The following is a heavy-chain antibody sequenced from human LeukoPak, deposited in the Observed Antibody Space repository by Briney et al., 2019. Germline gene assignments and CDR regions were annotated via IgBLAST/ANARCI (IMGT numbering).Heavy chain of an antibody. CDR1: GGSISSSGYY. Sequence: SETLSLTCTVSGGSISSSGYYWGWIRQPPGKGLEWIGSVFYSGSTYYNPSLKSRVTISVDTSKNQFSLRLSSVTAADTAVSYCARGIPIPGYSSGWYSNWGQGTLVTVSS. D-gene: IGHD6-19*01. CDR3: ARGIPIPGYSSGWYSN. V-gene: IGHV4-39*01. CDR2: VFYSGST. J-gene: IGHJ4*02.